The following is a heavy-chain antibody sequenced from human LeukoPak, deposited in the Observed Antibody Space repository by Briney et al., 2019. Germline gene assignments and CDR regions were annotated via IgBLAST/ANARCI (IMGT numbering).Heavy chain of an antibody. D-gene: IGHD3-22*01. V-gene: IGHV3-48*01. Sequence: PGGSLRLSCAASGFTFSSYSMNWVRQAPGKGLEWVSYISSSSSTIYYADSVKGRFTISRDNAKNSLYLQMNSLGAEDTAVYYCAKVQYYYDSSGHDIWGQGTMVTVSS. CDR2: ISSSSSTI. J-gene: IGHJ3*02. CDR3: AKVQYYYDSSGHDI. CDR1: GFTFSSYS.